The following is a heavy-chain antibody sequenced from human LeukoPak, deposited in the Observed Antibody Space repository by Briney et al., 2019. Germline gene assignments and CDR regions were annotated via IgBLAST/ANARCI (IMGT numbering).Heavy chain of an antibody. CDR3: AKPYSSGSDSSYSTFDY. D-gene: IGHD3-10*01. CDR2: ICKTGRAT. V-gene: IGHV3-23*01. Sequence: PGGSLRLSCAASGFTFSTYAMAWVRQAPGKGLEWVSSICKTGRATCYADSVKGRFTISRDISKDTLYLQMNSLRAEDTAVYYCAKPYSSGSDSSYSTFDYWGQGSLVTVSS. CDR1: GFTFSTYA. J-gene: IGHJ4*02.